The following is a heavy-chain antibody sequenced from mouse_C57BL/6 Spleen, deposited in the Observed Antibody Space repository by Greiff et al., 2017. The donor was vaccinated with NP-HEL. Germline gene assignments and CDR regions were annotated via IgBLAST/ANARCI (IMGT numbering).Heavy chain of an antibody. V-gene: IGHV1-76*01. D-gene: IGHD2-12*01. CDR3: ASYDSYAMDY. CDR2: IYPGSGNT. CDR1: GYTFTDYY. J-gene: IGHJ4*01. Sequence: VQLQQSGAELVRPGASVTLSCKASGYTFTDYYINWVKQRPGQGLEWIARIYPGSGNTYYNEKFKGKATLTAEKSSSTAYMQLSSLTSEDSAVYFCASYDSYAMDYWGQGTSVTVSS.